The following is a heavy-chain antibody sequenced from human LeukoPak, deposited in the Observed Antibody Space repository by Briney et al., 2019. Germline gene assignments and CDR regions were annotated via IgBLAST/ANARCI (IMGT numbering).Heavy chain of an antibody. V-gene: IGHV4-61*10. CDR1: GGSISSGSYY. D-gene: IGHD2-21*02. CDR2: IYYSGST. J-gene: IGHJ6*03. CDR3: ARGVVVTATYYYYYYYMDV. Sequence: PSETLSLTCTVSGGSISSGSYYWSWIRQPAGKGLEWIGYIYYSGSTYYNPSLKSRVTISVDTSKNQFSLKLSSVTAADTAVYYCARGVVVTATYYYYYYYMDVWGKGTTVTVSS.